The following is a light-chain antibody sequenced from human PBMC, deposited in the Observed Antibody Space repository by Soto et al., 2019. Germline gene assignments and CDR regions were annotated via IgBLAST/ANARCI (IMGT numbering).Light chain of an antibody. CDR1: SSDVGGYDY. CDR3: SSYAGRDNFVV. CDR2: EVN. J-gene: IGLJ2*01. V-gene: IGLV2-8*01. Sequence: QSVLTQPPSASGSPGQSVTISCTGTSSDVGGYDYVSWYQQHPGKAPKLMIYEVNKRPSGVPDRFSGSKSGNTASLTVSGLQAEDEADYYCSSYAGRDNFVVFGGGTKVTVL.